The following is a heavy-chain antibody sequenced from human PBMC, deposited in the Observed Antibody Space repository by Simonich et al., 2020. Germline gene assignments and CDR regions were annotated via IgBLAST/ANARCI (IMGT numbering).Heavy chain of an antibody. CDR1: GFTFSSYE. CDR2: ISSSGSTI. Sequence: EVQLVESGGGLVQPGGSLRLSCAASGFTFSSYEMNWVRQAPGKGLEWVSYISSSGSTIYYPDSVKGRFTISRDNAKNSLYLQMNSLRAEDTAVYYCARDFRLQLVEIGTYYYYGMDVWGQGTTVTVSS. V-gene: IGHV3-48*03. CDR3: ARDFRLQLVEIGTYYYYGMDV. D-gene: IGHD6-6*01. J-gene: IGHJ6*02.